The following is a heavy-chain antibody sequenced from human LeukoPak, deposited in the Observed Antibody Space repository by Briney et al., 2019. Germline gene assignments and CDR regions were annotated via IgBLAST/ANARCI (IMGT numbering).Heavy chain of an antibody. CDR1: GFTFSSYA. D-gene: IGHD6-19*01. Sequence: GGSLRLSCAASGFTFSSYAMSWVRRAPGKGLEWVSVISGSGGSTYYADSVKGRFTISRDNSKNTLYLQMNSLRAEDTAVYYCAKDSSAVAEVDYWGQGTLVTVSS. CDR2: ISGSGGST. J-gene: IGHJ4*02. CDR3: AKDSSAVAEVDY. V-gene: IGHV3-23*01.